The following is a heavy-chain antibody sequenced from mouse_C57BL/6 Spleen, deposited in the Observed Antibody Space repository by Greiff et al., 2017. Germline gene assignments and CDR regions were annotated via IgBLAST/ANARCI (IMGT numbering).Heavy chain of an antibody. CDR1: GYSFTGYF. Sequence: EVQLQQSGPELVKPGASVKISCKASGYSFTGYFMNWVKQSHGKSLEWIASINPCHGDTFYTQKFKGKATLTVDKSSNTANMELRSLTSEDIAIYYCARGGYNAMDYWGQGTSVTVSS. J-gene: IGHJ4*01. V-gene: IGHV1-37*01. D-gene: IGHD3-1*01. CDR3: ARGGYNAMDY. CDR2: INPCHGDT.